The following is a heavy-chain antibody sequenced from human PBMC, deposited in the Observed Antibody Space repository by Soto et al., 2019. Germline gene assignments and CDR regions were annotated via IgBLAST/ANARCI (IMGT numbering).Heavy chain of an antibody. CDR2: IYYSGST. J-gene: IGHJ4*02. CDR3: ARTWGSTSDF. Sequence: PSETLSLTCTVSGGSISSYYLSWIRQPPGKGLEWIGYIYYSGSTNYNPSLKSRVTISVDTSKNQFSLKLSSVTAADTAVYYCARTWGSTSDFWGRGTLVTVSS. D-gene: IGHD3-16*01. V-gene: IGHV4-59*01. CDR1: GGSISSYY.